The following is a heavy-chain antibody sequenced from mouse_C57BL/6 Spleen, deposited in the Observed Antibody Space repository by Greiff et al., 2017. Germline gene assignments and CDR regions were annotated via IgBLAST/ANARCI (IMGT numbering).Heavy chain of an antibody. CDR2: IHPNSGST. CDR3: ARSDDYDWFAY. V-gene: IGHV1-64*01. CDR1: GYTFTSYW. J-gene: IGHJ3*01. Sequence: QVQLQQPGAELVKPGASVKLSCKASGYTFTSYWMHWVKQRPGQGLEWIGMIHPNSGSTNYNEKFKSKATLTVDKSSSTAYMQLSSLTSEDSAVYYCARSDDYDWFAYWGQGTLVTVSA. D-gene: IGHD2-4*01.